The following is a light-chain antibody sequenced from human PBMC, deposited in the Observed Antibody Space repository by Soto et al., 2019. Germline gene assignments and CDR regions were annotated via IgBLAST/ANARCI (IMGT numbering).Light chain of an antibody. Sequence: DVVMTQSPLSLPVTLGQPASISCRSSQSLVYSDGNTYLNWFQQRPGQSPRRLIYKVSNRDSGVPDRFSGSGSGTDFTLKISRVEAEEFGVYYCMQCTHWCTFGQGTEVEIK. V-gene: IGKV2-30*01. CDR1: QSLVYSDGNTY. CDR2: KVS. J-gene: IGKJ1*01. CDR3: MQCTHWCT.